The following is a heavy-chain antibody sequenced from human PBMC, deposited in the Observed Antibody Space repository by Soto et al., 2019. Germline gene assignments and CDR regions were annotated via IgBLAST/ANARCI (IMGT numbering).Heavy chain of an antibody. CDR3: ARDGRDIVVVPAAAHFDY. CDR1: GGTFSSYA. J-gene: IGHJ4*02. CDR2: IIPIFGTA. Sequence: RASVKVSCKASGGTFSSYAISWVRQAPGQGLEWMGGIIPIFGTANYAQKFQGRVTITADESTSTAYMELSSLRSEDTAVYYCARDGRDIVVVPAAAHFDYWGQGPLVTVSS. D-gene: IGHD2-2*01. V-gene: IGHV1-69*13.